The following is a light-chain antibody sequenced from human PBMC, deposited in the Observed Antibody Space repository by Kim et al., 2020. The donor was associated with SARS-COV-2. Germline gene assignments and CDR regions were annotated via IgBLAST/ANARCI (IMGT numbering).Light chain of an antibody. J-gene: IGKJ2*01. V-gene: IGKV2-30*01. Sequence: QPASISCRSNQSLVNRDGNTYLNGRQRRPGQSPRLLVYQISKRASGVPDRFSGSGSGNDFTLKISGVEAEDVGMYYCLQGTHWPKTFGQGTKLE. CDR1: QSLVNRDGNTY. CDR3: LQGTHWPKT. CDR2: QIS.